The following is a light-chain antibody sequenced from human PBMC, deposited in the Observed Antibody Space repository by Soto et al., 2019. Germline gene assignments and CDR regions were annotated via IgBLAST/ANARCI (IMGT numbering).Light chain of an antibody. CDR2: GNN. Sequence: QSLPSQPSSASVTPGQWFTIYCPASSSNIGSNAVNWYQQRPGTAPNLLICGNNPRASGVPDRFSGSKSGTSASLAISGRQSAGEADYYCTAWDDMLNGYVVGTGTKVTV. CDR3: TAWDDMLNGYV. V-gene: IGLV1-44*01. CDR1: SSNIGSNA. J-gene: IGLJ1*01.